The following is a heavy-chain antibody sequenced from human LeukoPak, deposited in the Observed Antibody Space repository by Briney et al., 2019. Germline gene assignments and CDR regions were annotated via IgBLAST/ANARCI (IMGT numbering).Heavy chain of an antibody. CDR1: GGSISSYY. CDR3: ASQALWFGEFTHGFDP. Sequence: SETLSLTCTVSGGSISSYYWSWIRQPPGKGLEWIGYIYYSGSTNYNPSLKSRVTISVDTSKNQFSLKLSSVTAADTAVYYCASQALWFGEFTHGFDPWGQGTLVTVSS. CDR2: IYYSGST. J-gene: IGHJ5*02. D-gene: IGHD3-10*01. V-gene: IGHV4-59*08.